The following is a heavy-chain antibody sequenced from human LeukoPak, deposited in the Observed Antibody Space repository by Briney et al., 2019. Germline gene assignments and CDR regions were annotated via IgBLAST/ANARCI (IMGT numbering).Heavy chain of an antibody. CDR1: GYTFTSYD. D-gene: IGHD2-2*02. Sequence: ASVKVSCKASGYTFTSYDINRVRQATGQGLEWMGWMNPNSGNTGYAQKFQGRVTMTRNTSISTAYMELSSLRSEDTAVYYCARGEGYCSSTSCYSYGMDVWGQGTTVTVSS. J-gene: IGHJ6*02. CDR3: ARGEGYCSSTSCYSYGMDV. V-gene: IGHV1-8*01. CDR2: MNPNSGNT.